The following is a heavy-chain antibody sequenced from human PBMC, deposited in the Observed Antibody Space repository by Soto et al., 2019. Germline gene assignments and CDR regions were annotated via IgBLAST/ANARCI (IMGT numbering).Heavy chain of an antibody. CDR1: GFTFSYYG. V-gene: IGHV3-7*05. Sequence: EVQLVESGGGLVQPGGSLRLSCAASGFTFSYYGMSWVRQAPGKGLEWVANLKKDGSEKYYVDSVKGRFTISRDNAKNSMYLQLSSLRDGDTAVYFCVRGRTGMDVWGQGTTVTVSS. J-gene: IGHJ6*02. CDR2: LKKDGSEK. CDR3: VRGRTGMDV.